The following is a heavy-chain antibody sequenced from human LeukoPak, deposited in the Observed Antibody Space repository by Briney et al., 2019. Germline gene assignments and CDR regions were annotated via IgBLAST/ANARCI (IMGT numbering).Heavy chain of an antibody. Sequence: SETLSLTCTVSGGSISSSSYYWGWIRQPPGKGLEWIGSIYYSGSTYHNPSLKSRVTISVDTSKNQFSLKLSSVTAADTAVYYCARGLKLGRGWWFDPWGQGTLVTVSS. CDR1: GGSISSSSYY. CDR3: ARGLKLGRGWWFDP. D-gene: IGHD1-7*01. CDR2: IYYSGST. J-gene: IGHJ5*02. V-gene: IGHV4-39*07.